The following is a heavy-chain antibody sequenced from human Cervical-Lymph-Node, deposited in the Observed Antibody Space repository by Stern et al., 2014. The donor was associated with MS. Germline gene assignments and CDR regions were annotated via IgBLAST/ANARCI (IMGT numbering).Heavy chain of an antibody. D-gene: IGHD2-2*02. CDR3: ARDGRHTYTYALDV. J-gene: IGHJ6*02. Sequence: QVQLVQSGAEVKKPGSSVKISCKASGDTFNVYALNWLRQAPGQGLEWMGGILPILGTANYAQKFQGRVTITADESTRTMSMQISSLRSNDTAVYYCARDGRHTYTYALDVWGQGTAVTVSS. CDR2: ILPILGTA. V-gene: IGHV1-69*01. CDR1: GDTFNVYA.